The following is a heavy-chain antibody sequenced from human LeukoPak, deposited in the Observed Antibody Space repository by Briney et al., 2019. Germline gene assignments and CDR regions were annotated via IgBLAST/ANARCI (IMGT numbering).Heavy chain of an antibody. CDR1: GGSISSYY. Sequence: SETLSLTCTVSGGSISSYYWSWIRQPAGKGLEWIGHIYTSGSTKYNPSLKGRVTMSVDKSKNQFSLKLSSVTAADTAVYYCARVFNAWFGELFSRVYMDVWGKGTTVTVSS. D-gene: IGHD3-10*01. CDR2: IYTSGST. V-gene: IGHV4-4*07. CDR3: ARVFNAWFGELFSRVYMDV. J-gene: IGHJ6*03.